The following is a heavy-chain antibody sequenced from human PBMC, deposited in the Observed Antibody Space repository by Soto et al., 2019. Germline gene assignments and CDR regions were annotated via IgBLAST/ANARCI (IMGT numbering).Heavy chain of an antibody. CDR2: IYYSGST. CDR1: GYSISSYY. D-gene: IGHD3-16*01. J-gene: IGHJ4*02. Sequence: SETLSLTCTVSGYSISSYYWSWIRQPPGKGLEWIGYIYYSGSTNYNPSLKSRVTISVDTSKNQFSLKLRSVTAADTAVYYCARGQGGTFDYWGQGTLVTVSS. CDR3: ARGQGGTFDY. V-gene: IGHV4-59*01.